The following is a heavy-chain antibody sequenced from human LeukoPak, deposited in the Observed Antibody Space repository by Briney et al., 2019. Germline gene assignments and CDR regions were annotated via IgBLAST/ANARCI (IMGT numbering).Heavy chain of an antibody. J-gene: IGHJ4*02. V-gene: IGHV3-64*01. Sequence: GGSLRLSCAASGFTFSSYAMHWVRQAPGKGLEYVSAISSNGGSTYYANSVKGRFTISRDNSKNKLYLQMGSLRAEDMAVYYCARGRPKSNFDYWGQGTLVTVSS. CDR2: ISSNGGST. CDR3: ARGRPKSNFDY. CDR1: GFTFSSYA.